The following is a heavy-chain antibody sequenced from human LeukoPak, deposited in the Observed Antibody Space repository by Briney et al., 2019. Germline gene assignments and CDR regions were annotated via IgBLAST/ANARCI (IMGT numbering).Heavy chain of an antibody. J-gene: IGHJ1*01. V-gene: IGHV4-61*09. CDR1: GDSISSGSYY. CDR3: ARGYYDSSGYYEASQH. CDR2: IYRSGST. Sequence: KPSETLSLTCTVSGDSISSGSYYWSWIRQPAGKGLEWIGHIYRSGSTNYNASLKSRVTISVDTSKNQFSLKLSSVTAADTAGYYCARGYYDSSGYYEASQHWGQGTLVTVSS. D-gene: IGHD3-22*01.